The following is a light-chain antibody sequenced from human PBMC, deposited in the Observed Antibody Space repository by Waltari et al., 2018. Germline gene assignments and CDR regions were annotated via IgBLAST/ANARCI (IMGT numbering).Light chain of an antibody. CDR3: QQYYDSPLT. J-gene: IGKJ4*01. CDR1: QSVSTY. V-gene: IGKV3-11*01. CDR2: DAS. Sequence: EIVLTQSPATLSLSPGERATLSCRASQSVSTYLAWYQPKPGQAPRLLIYDASNRATGIPARFSGSGSGTDFTLTISGLQAEDVAVYSCQQYYDSPLTFGGGTKVEIK.